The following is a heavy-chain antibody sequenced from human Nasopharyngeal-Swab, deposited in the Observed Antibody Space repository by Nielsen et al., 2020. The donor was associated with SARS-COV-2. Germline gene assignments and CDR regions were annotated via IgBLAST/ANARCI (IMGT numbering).Heavy chain of an antibody. D-gene: IGHD3-10*01. J-gene: IGHJ4*02. Sequence: GESLKISCVASGFTFSNYGMHWVRQAPGKGLEWVAVISSDGSDKYYADSVKGRFTISRDNSKNTLHLQVNSLRTEDTAVYYCAKGGEGDPYYFDFWGQGTLVTVSS. V-gene: IGHV3-30*18. CDR1: GFTFSNYG. CDR2: ISSDGSDK. CDR3: AKGGEGDPYYFDF.